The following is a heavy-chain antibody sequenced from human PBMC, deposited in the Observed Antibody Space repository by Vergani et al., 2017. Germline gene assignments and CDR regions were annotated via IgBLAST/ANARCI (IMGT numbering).Heavy chain of an antibody. V-gene: IGHV3-48*03. CDR1: GFTFSSYE. CDR2: ISSSVSTI. J-gene: IGHJ4*02. D-gene: IGHD1-26*01. Sequence: EVQLVESGGGLVQPGGSLRLSCAASGFTFSSYEMNWVRQAPGKWLEWVSYISSSVSTIYYADSVKGRFTIHRDNAKNSLYLQMNSLRAEATAFYYWARDSWNYYFRGGFDCWGQGTLVTVSS. CDR3: ARDSWNYYFRGGFDC.